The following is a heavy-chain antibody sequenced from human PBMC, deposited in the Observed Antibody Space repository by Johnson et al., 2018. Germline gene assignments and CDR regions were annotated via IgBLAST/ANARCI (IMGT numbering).Heavy chain of an antibody. CDR2: VSFDGSDE. CDR1: GFTFSSYF. J-gene: IGHJ6*03. CDR3: ARDPESVSDYSYMDV. Sequence: QVQLVQSGGGVVQPGRSLRLSCAASGFTFSSYFMHWVRQAPGKGLEWVAVVSFDGSDEYYADSVKGRFTISRENSKNRLDLQMISLRDEDTAVYYCARDPESVSDYSYMDVWGKGTTVTVSS. D-gene: IGHD1-14*01. V-gene: IGHV3-30-3*01.